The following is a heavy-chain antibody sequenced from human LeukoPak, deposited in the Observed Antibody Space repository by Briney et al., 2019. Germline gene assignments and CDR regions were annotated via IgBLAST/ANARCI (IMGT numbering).Heavy chain of an antibody. CDR2: IYYSGST. CDR3: ARDERRSELLRVGSPDYYYYMDV. D-gene: IGHD1-26*01. V-gene: IGHV4-30-4*08. Sequence: SETLSLTCTVSGGSISSGDYYWSWIRQPPRKGLEWIGYIYYSGSTYYNPSLKSRVTISVDTSKNQFSLKLSSVTAAGTAVYYCARDERRSELLRVGSPDYYYYMDVWGKGTTVTVSS. J-gene: IGHJ6*03. CDR1: GGSISSGDYY.